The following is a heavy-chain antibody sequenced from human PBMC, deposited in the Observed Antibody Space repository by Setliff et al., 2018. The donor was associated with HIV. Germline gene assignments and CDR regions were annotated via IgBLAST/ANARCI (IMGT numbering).Heavy chain of an antibody. CDR2: VNRDGGA. V-gene: IGHV4-34*01. Sequence: KPSETLSLTCAVYGGSLTGYFWTWIRQSPGKGLEWVGQVNRDGGAYYNPSLRSLVTISVDTTKNEFSLKLISLTAADTAVYYFARGLVGGPTTSPGTYFSYGLDVWGQGTLVTVSS. D-gene: IGHD1-26*01. J-gene: IGHJ6*02. CDR1: GGSLTGYF. CDR3: ARGLVGGPTTSPGTYFSYGLDV.